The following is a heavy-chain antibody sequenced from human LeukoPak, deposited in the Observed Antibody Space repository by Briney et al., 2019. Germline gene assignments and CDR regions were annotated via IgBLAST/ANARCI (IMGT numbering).Heavy chain of an antibody. CDR1: GGSISSSSYY. V-gene: IGHV4-39*07. CDR3: ARLRYSSYTDY. Sequence: SETLSLTCTVSGGSISSSSYYWGWIRQPPGKGLEWIGSIYYSGSTNYNPSLKSRVTISVDTSKNQFSLKLSSVTAADTAVYYCARLRYSSYTDYWGQGTLVTVSS. D-gene: IGHD6-13*01. CDR2: IYYSGST. J-gene: IGHJ4*02.